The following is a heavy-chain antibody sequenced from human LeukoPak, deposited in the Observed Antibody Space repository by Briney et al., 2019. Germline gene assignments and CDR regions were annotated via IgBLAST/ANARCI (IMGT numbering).Heavy chain of an antibody. Sequence: GGSLRLSCAASGFTVSGNYMSWVRQAPGKGLVWVARITSDGSSTTYAESVKGRFTISRDNAKNTLYLQMNSLRAEDTAVYYCARDWYHAIDYWGQGTLVTVSS. CDR2: ITSDGSST. CDR3: ARDWYHAIDY. V-gene: IGHV3-74*03. D-gene: IGHD2-2*01. J-gene: IGHJ4*02. CDR1: GFTVSGNY.